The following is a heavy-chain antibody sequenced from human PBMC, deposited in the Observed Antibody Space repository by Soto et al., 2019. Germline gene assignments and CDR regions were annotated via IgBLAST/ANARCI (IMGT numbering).Heavy chain of an antibody. J-gene: IGHJ5*02. CDR2: IFYSGNT. CDR1: GGSISTYY. D-gene: IGHD2-2*02. Sequence: QVQLQESGPGLVKPSETLSLTCTVSGGSISTYYWSWIRQPPGKGLEWIGCIFYSGNTNYNPSLTSRVTISVDTSKNQFSLNLTSVTAADTAVYYCAYTAEGWFDTWGQGTLVTVSS. V-gene: IGHV4-59*08. CDR3: AYTAEGWFDT.